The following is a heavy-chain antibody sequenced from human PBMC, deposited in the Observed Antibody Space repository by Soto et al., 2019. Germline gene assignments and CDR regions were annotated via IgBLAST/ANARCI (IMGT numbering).Heavy chain of an antibody. Sequence: GGSLRLSCEGSGFSFRSYWMHWVRQAPGKGLVWVARISFDGNISNYADSVKGRFTITRDNARNTVYLQMNSLRAEDTAVYFCVREPWGFSGTWYDYSGQGTLVTVSS. CDR1: GFSFRSYW. J-gene: IGHJ4*02. CDR3: VREPWGFSGTWYDY. CDR2: ISFDGNIS. D-gene: IGHD6-13*01. V-gene: IGHV3-74*01.